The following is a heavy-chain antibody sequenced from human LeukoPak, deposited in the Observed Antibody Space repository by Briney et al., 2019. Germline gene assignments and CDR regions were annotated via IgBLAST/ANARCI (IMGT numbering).Heavy chain of an antibody. Sequence: GGSLRLSCAASGFTFSSYSMNWVRQAPGKGLEWVSSISSSSSYIYYADSAKGRFTISRDNAKNSLYLQMNSLRAEDTAVYYCARDFFYGSGSYSILDYWGQGTLVTVYS. CDR1: GFTFSSYS. D-gene: IGHD3-10*01. V-gene: IGHV3-21*01. CDR2: ISSSSSYI. J-gene: IGHJ4*02. CDR3: ARDFFYGSGSYSILDY.